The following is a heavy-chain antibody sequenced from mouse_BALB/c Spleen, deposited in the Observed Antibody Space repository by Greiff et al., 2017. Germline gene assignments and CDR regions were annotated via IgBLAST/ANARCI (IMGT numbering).Heavy chain of an antibody. CDR1: GYSITSDYA. Sequence: EVKLVESGPGLVKPSQSLSLTCTVTGYSITSDYAWNWIRQFPGNKLEWMGYISYSGSTSYNPSLKSRISITRDTSKNQFFLQLNSVTTEDTATYYCARGGVRRTWFAYWGQGTLVTVSA. V-gene: IGHV3-2*02. CDR3: ARGGVRRTWFAY. CDR2: ISYSGST. J-gene: IGHJ3*01. D-gene: IGHD2-14*01.